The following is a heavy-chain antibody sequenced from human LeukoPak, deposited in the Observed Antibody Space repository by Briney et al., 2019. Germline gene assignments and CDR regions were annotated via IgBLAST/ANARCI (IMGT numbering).Heavy chain of an antibody. CDR2: IYSGGST. Sequence: TGGSLRLSCAASGFPLSSYRMSWVRQAPGKGLEWVSVIYSGGSTYYADSVKGRFTISRDNSKNTLYLQMNSLRAEDTAVYYCARVSDSSGWFFDYWGQGTLVTVSS. CDR3: ARVSDSSGWFFDY. V-gene: IGHV3-53*01. D-gene: IGHD6-19*01. J-gene: IGHJ4*02. CDR1: GFPLSSYR.